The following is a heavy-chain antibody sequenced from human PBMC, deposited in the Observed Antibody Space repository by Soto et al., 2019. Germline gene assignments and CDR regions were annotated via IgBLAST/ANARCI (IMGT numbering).Heavy chain of an antibody. CDR1: GFTFSAYH. CDR2: INTTSSNI. J-gene: IGHJ3*01. V-gene: IGHV3-21*04. D-gene: IGHD2-15*01. Sequence: EVQLVESGGGLVLPGGSLRLSCAASGFTFSAYHMNWVRQAPGKGLEWVAYINTTSSNIYNEDSVRGRFTISRDDSKNSVFLQMNRLRTEDAALYYCARGYCGGGGCYLCWDAVVVWGVGTMFTVSS. CDR3: ARGYCGGGGCYLCWDAVVV.